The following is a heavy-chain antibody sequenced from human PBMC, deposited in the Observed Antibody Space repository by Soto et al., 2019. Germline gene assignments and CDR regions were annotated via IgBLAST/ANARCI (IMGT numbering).Heavy chain of an antibody. Sequence: SETLSLTCTVSGGSVSSGSYYWSWIRQPPGKGLEWIGYIYYSGSTNYNPSLKSRVTISVDTSKNQFSLKLSSVTAADTAVYYCARDRRTDDFWSGYYYYYYGMDVWGQGTTVTVSS. D-gene: IGHD3-3*01. CDR3: ARDRRTDDFWSGYYYYYYGMDV. CDR2: IYYSGST. CDR1: GGSVSSGSYY. J-gene: IGHJ6*02. V-gene: IGHV4-61*01.